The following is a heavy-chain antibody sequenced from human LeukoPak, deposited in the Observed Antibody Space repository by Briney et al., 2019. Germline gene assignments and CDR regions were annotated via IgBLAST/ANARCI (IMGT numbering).Heavy chain of an antibody. V-gene: IGHV6-1*01. CDR1: GDSVSSNSAA. CDR2: TYYRSKWYN. CDR3: ARDQIQQLAIDY. D-gene: IGHD6-13*01. Sequence: SQTLSLTCAISGDSVSSNSAAWNWIRQSPSRGLEWLGRTYYRSKWYNDYAVSVKSRITINPDTSKNQFSLKLSSVTAADTAVYYCARDQIQQLAIDYWGQGTLVTVSS. J-gene: IGHJ4*02.